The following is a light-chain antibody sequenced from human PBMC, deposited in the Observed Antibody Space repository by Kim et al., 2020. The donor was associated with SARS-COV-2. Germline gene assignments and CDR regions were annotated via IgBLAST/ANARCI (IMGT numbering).Light chain of an antibody. CDR3: QKYNNAPLT. V-gene: IGKV1-27*01. CDR2: AAS. J-gene: IGKJ4*01. CDR1: QAISNY. Sequence: DIHMTQSPSSLSASVGDRVTVTCRASQAISNYLAWYQQKPGKVPKLLIYAASTLQSGVPSRFSGKASGTDFTLTISSLQPEDVAVYYCQKYNNAPLTFSGGTKVDIK.